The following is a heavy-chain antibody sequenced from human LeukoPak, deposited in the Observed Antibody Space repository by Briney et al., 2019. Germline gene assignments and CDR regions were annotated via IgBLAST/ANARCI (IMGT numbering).Heavy chain of an antibody. CDR1: GGSISSYY. Sequence: SETLSLTCTVSGGSISSYYCSWIRQPPGKGLEWIGYIYYSGSTNYNPSLKSRVTISVDTSKNQFSLKLSSVTAADTAVYYCARGQWPLYYFDYWGQGTLVTVSS. J-gene: IGHJ4*02. D-gene: IGHD6-19*01. CDR3: ARGQWPLYYFDY. CDR2: IYYSGST. V-gene: IGHV4-59*01.